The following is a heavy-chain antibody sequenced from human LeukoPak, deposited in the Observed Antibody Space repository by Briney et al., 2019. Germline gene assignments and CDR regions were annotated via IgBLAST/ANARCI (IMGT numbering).Heavy chain of an antibody. CDR1: GFTFSSYW. CDR3: AREVLDTAMALGY. Sequence: GGSLRLSCAASGFTFSSYWMSWVRQAPGKGLEWVSIIYSGGTTYYADSVKGRFTISRDNSKNTLYLQMNSLRAEDTAVYYCAREVLDTAMALGYWGQGTLVTVSS. J-gene: IGHJ4*02. V-gene: IGHV3-66*01. D-gene: IGHD5-18*01. CDR2: IYSGGTT.